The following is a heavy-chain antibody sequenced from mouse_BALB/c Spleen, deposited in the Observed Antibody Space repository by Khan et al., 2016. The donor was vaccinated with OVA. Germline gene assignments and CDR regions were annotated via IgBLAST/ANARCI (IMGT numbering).Heavy chain of an antibody. V-gene: IGHV3-2*02. CDR1: GYSITSDYA. CDR3: ARSIMAN. Sequence: EVQLQESGPGLVKPSQSLSLTCTVTGYSITSDYAWNWIRQFPGNKLEWMGYISSSGSTSYNPSLKSRISITRDTSKNQFFLQLNSVTTEDTATYYCARSIMANWGQGTTLTVSS. CDR2: ISSSGST. J-gene: IGHJ2*01.